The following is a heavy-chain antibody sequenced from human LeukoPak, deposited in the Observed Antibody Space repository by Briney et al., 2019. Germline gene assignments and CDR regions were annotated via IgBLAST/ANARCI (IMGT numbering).Heavy chain of an antibody. CDR1: GGSVSSGSYY. CDR2: IYYSGST. D-gene: IGHD2-15*01. J-gene: IGHJ4*02. CDR3: ARDNCSGGSCYPDY. V-gene: IGHV4-61*01. Sequence: PSETLSLTCTVSGGSVSSGSYYWSWIRQPPGKGLEWIGYIYYSGSTNYNPSLKSRVTISVDTSKNQFSLKLSSVTAADTAVYYCARDNCSGGSCYPDYWGQGTLVTVSS.